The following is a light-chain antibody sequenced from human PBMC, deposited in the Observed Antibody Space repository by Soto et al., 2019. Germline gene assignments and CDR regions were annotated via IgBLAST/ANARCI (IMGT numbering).Light chain of an antibody. V-gene: IGKV3-20*01. CDR2: DAS. CDR1: QSVSSNK. J-gene: IGKJ1*01. Sequence: EIVLTQSPGTLSLSPGERATVSCRASQSVSSNKLAWYQQKPGQAPRLLIYDASSRATGIPDRFSGSGSGTDFTLTITRLEPEDFAVFYCQQYGSSPRTLGQGTKVEIK. CDR3: QQYGSSPRT.